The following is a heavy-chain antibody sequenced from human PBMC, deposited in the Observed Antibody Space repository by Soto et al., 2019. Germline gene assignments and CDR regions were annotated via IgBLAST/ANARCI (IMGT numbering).Heavy chain of an antibody. J-gene: IGHJ6*02. Sequence: SETLSLTCTVSGGSISSYYWSWIRQPPGKGLEWIGYIYYSGSTNYNPSLKSRVTISVDTSKNQFSLKLSSVTAADTAVYYCATGGVTLWYGMDVWGQGTKVTVSS. CDR3: ATGGVTLWYGMDV. CDR1: GGSISSYY. V-gene: IGHV4-59*08. D-gene: IGHD2-21*02. CDR2: IYYSGST.